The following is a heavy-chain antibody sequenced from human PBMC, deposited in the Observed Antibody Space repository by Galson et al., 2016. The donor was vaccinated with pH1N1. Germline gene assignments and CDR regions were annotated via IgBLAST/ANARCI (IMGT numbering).Heavy chain of an antibody. Sequence: SLRLSCAASGFMFSDHYMDWVRQTPGKGLEWVGRLRKKANDYTTEYAASVKGRITLSRDDSQNSLCLQMRSLTTEDPAVYYCGRVGVPWNFDDWGQGTLVIVSS. V-gene: IGHV3-72*01. CDR3: GRVGVPWNFDD. CDR1: GFMFSDHY. D-gene: IGHD3-16*01. CDR2: LRKKANDYTT. J-gene: IGHJ4*02.